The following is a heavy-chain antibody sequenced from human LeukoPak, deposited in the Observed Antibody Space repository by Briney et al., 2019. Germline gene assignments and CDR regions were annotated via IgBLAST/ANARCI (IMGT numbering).Heavy chain of an antibody. J-gene: IGHJ4*02. V-gene: IGHV4-38-2*02. CDR1: GYSISGGYY. CDR3: ARAYSSSFYHYFDY. Sequence: SETLSLTCTVSGYSISGGYYWGWIRQPPGKGLEWIGSIYHSGSTYYNPSLKSRVTISVDTSKNQFSLKLSSVTAADTAVYYCARAYSSSFYHYFDYWGQGTLVTVSS. CDR2: IYHSGST. D-gene: IGHD6-13*01.